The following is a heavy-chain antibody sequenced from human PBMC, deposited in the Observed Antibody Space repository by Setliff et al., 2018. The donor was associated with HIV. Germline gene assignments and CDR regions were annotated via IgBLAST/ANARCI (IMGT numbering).Heavy chain of an antibody. Sequence: GGSLRLSCAASGFTFGSYAMHWVRQAPGRGLEWVAAISYDGSDKFYADSVKGRFTISRDNSKNTLYLQMNSLGAEDTAVYYCARDCRVGWVFTYGMDVWGQGTLVTVSS. CDR2: ISYDGSDK. J-gene: IGHJ6*02. D-gene: IGHD6-13*01. CDR1: GFTFGSYA. CDR3: ARDCRVGWVFTYGMDV. V-gene: IGHV3-30*04.